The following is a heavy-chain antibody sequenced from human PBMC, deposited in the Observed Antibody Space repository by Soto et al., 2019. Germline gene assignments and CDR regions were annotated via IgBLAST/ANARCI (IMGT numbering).Heavy chain of an antibody. J-gene: IGHJ5*02. V-gene: IGHV4-34*01. D-gene: IGHD3-10*01. CDR3: ATSLWFGTQVEL. Sequence: QVQLQQWGAGLLKPSETLSLSCAVYGGYFNDNYYTWFRQPPGKGLEWIGEISRSGTTKYIPSLKRSASISFDTSKTQVSLKVTSVTAADTAVYYCATSLWFGTQVELWGQGALVTVSS. CDR1: GGYFNDNY. CDR2: ISRSGTT.